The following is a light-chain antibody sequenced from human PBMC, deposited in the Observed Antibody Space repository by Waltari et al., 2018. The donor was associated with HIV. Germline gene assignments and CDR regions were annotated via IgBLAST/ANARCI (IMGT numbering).Light chain of an antibody. CDR1: SSDVGSYDY. V-gene: IGLV2-14*01. CDR3: SSYTSSTTLL. J-gene: IGLJ2*01. Sequence: QSALTQPASVSGSPGQSITISCTGSSSDVGSYDYVSWYQQHPGRAPKLMIYEVNSRPSGGSNRFSGSKSGNTASLTISGLQAEDEAEYYCSSYTSSTTLLFGGGTKVTVL. CDR2: EVN.